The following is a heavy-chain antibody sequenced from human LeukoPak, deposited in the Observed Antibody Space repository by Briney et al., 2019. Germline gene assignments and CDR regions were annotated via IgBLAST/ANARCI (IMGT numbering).Heavy chain of an antibody. CDR3: ARPHSSAFSYAFDV. CDR2: LYSDVDT. CDR1: GFSVSDNF. V-gene: IGHV3-53*01. J-gene: IGHJ3*01. D-gene: IGHD6-19*01. Sequence: PGGSLRLSCAVSGFSVSDNFMTWVRQAPGKGLEWVSLLYSDVDTFYADSVKGRFTISRDTSKNTLYLHMSNLRAEDTAVYYCARPHSSAFSYAFDVWGPGTMVTVSS.